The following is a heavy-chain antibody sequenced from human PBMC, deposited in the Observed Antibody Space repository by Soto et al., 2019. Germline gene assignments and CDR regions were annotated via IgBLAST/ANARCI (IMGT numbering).Heavy chain of an antibody. J-gene: IGHJ6*02. D-gene: IGHD3-3*01. CDR2: IYYSGST. CDR1: GGSISSYY. CDR3: ARGNYDFWSGSHYGMDV. V-gene: IGHV4-59*01. Sequence: QVQLQESGPGLVKPSETLSLTCTVSGGSISSYYWSWIRQPPGKGLEWIGYIYYSGSTNYNPSLKGRVTISVDTSKNQFSLKLSSVTAADTAVYYCARGNYDFWSGSHYGMDVWGQGTTVTVSS.